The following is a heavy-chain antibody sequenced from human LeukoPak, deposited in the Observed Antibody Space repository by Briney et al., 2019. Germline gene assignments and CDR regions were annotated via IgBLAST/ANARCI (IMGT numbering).Heavy chain of an antibody. CDR2: ISWNSGSI. D-gene: IGHD3-9*01. Sequence: PGRSLRLSCAASGFTFDDYAMHWVRQAPGKGLEWVSGISWNSGSIGYADSVKGRFTISRDNAKNSLYLQMNSLRAEDTALYYCAKDIEDYDILTGSPERGAFDIWGQGTMVTVSS. V-gene: IGHV3-9*01. J-gene: IGHJ3*02. CDR1: GFTFDDYA. CDR3: AKDIEDYDILTGSPERGAFDI.